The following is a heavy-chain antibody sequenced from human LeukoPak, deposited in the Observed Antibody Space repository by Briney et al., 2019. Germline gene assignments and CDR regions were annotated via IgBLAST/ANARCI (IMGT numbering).Heavy chain of an antibody. CDR2: IYYSGST. Sequence: SETLSLTCTVSGGSISSGDYYWSWIRQPPGKGLEWIGYIYYSGSTYYNPSLKSRVTISVDTSKNQFSLKLSSVTAADTAVYYCARKMATISRFDYWGQGTLVTVSS. CDR3: ARKMATISRFDY. CDR1: GGSISSGDYY. V-gene: IGHV4-30-4*01. J-gene: IGHJ4*02. D-gene: IGHD5-12*01.